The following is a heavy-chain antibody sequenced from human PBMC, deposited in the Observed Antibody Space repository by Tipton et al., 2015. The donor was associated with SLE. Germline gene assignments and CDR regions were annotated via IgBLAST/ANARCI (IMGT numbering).Heavy chain of an antibody. V-gene: IGHV4-34*01. CDR3: ARGKDIVVSRDAFDI. CDR1: GGSFSGYY. D-gene: IGHD2-15*01. Sequence: TLSLTCAVYGGSFSGYYWSWTRQPPGKGLEWIGEINHSGSTNYNPSLKSRVTISVDTSKNQFSLKLSSVTAADTAVYYCARGKDIVVSRDAFDIWGQGTMVTVSS. J-gene: IGHJ3*02. CDR2: INHSGST.